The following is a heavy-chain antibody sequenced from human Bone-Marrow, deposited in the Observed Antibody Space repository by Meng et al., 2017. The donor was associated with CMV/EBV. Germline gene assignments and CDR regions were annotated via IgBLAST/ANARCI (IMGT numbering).Heavy chain of an antibody. CDR2: IRQDGRDT. V-gene: IGHV3-7*01. CDR3: ARSPKEEAAGS. Sequence: SCVASGLSFTDYWMSWVRQAPGKGLEWVANIRQDGRDTYYVESVKGRFTISRDNVKRSAYLQMNGLRAEDTAAYYCARSPKEEAAGSWGQGTLVTVSS. D-gene: IGHD6-25*01. CDR1: GLSFTDYW. J-gene: IGHJ4*02.